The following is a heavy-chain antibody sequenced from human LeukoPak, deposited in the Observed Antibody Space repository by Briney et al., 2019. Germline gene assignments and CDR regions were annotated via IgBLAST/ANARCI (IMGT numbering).Heavy chain of an antibody. V-gene: IGHV5-51*01. CDR2: IYSGDSHT. CDR3: ASAPHGDYVWDY. Sequence: GESLKISCKGSGYSFTYWIGWVRQMPGKGLEWMGIIYSGDSHTKYSPSFQGRVTISADKSISTAYLQWSSLEASDTAMYYCASAPHGDYVWDYWGQGTLVTVSS. CDR1: GYSFTYW. J-gene: IGHJ4*02. D-gene: IGHD4-17*01.